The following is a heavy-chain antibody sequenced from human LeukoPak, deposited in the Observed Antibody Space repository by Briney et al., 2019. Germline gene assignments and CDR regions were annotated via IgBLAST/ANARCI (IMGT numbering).Heavy chain of an antibody. J-gene: IGHJ4*02. V-gene: IGHV3-30*02. Sequence: PGGSLRLSCAASGFTFSRYGMHWVRQAPGKGLEWVAFIRYDESDKKYKDSVKGRFTVSKDNSKNTLSLQMHSLRVEDTAVYYCATHYYASGNYYNPTFYWGQGALVTVSS. D-gene: IGHD3-10*01. CDR3: ATHYYASGNYYNPTFY. CDR2: IRYDESDK. CDR1: GFTFSRYG.